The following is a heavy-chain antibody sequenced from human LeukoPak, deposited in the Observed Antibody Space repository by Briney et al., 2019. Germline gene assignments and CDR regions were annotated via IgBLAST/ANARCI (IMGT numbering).Heavy chain of an antibody. CDR3: ARSGYGGNSDY. J-gene: IGHJ4*02. CDR2: IYYSGST. V-gene: IGHV4-59*01. CDR1: GGSFSGYY. D-gene: IGHD4-23*01. Sequence: SETLSLTCAVYGGSFSGYYWSWIRQPPGKELEWIGYIYYSGSTSYNPSLKSRVTISADTSKNQFSLKLSSVTAADTAVYYCARSGYGGNSDYWGQGTLVTVSS.